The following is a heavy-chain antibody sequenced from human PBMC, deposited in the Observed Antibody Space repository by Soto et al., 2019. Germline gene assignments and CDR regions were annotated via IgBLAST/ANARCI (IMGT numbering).Heavy chain of an antibody. J-gene: IGHJ2*01. CDR3: ARLRGPTTVITNWYFDL. D-gene: IGHD4-17*01. CDR1: GGSISSSSYY. CDR2: IYYSGST. V-gene: IGHV4-39*01. Sequence: SGTLSLTCAASGGSISSSSYYWGWIRQPPGKGLEWIGSIYYSGSTYYNPSLKSRVTISVDTSKNQFSLKLSSVTAADTAVYYCARLRGPTTVITNWYFDLCGRGTLVTVSS.